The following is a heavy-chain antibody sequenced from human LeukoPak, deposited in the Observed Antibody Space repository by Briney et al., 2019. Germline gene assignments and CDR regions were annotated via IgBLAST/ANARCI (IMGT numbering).Heavy chain of an antibody. CDR1: VYTFTGYY. D-gene: IGHD3-10*01. J-gene: IGHJ4*02. CDR2: INPNSGGT. V-gene: IGHV1-2*02. Sequence: GSSVNVTCKSSVYTFTGYYMHWVRQAPGQGLEWMGWINPNSGGTNYAQKFQGRVTMTRDTSISTAYMELSRLRSDDTAAYYCARDKWFGELDYFDYWGQGTLVTVSS. CDR3: ARDKWFGELDYFDY.